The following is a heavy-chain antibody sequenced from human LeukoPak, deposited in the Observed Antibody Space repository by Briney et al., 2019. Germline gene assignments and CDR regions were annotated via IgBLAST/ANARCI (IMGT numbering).Heavy chain of an antibody. CDR1: GYTFTSYD. V-gene: IGHV1-8*01. J-gene: IGHJ4*02. CDR2: MNPNSGNT. Sequence: GASVKVSCKASGYTFTSYDINWVRQATGQGLEWMGWMNPNSGNTGYAQKFQGRVTMTRNTSISTAYMELSSLRSEDTAVYYCARRPHGDYVGDFDYWGQGTLVTVSS. D-gene: IGHD4-17*01. CDR3: ARRPHGDYVGDFDY.